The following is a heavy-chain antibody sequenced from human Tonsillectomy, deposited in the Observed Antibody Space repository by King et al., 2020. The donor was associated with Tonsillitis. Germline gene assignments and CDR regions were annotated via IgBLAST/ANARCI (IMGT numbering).Heavy chain of an antibody. CDR1: GFTFSSYG. CDR2: ISYDGSNK. J-gene: IGHJ4*02. V-gene: IGHV3-30*18. Sequence: HVQLVESGGGVVQPGRSLRLSCAASGFTFSSYGMHWVRQAPGKGLEWVAVISYDGSNKYYADSVKGRFTIYRDNSKNTLYLQMNSLRAEDTAVYYCAKAPIAVAGRKEFDYWGQGTLVTVSS. CDR3: AKAPIAVAGRKEFDY. D-gene: IGHD6-19*01.